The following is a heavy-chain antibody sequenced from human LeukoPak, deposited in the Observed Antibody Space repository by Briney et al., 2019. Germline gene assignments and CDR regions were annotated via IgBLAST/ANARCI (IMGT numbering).Heavy chain of an antibody. V-gene: IGHV3-33*01. CDR2: IWYDGSKK. Sequence: GSLRLSCAASGFTFSSYGMHWVRQAPGKGLEWVAVIWYDGSKKYYADSVKGRFTISRDNSKNTLYLQTNSLRAEDTAFYYCARDGSAGYYYGMDVWGQGTTVTVSS. CDR3: ARDGSAGYYYGMDV. J-gene: IGHJ6*02. CDR1: GFTFSSYG. D-gene: IGHD1-26*01.